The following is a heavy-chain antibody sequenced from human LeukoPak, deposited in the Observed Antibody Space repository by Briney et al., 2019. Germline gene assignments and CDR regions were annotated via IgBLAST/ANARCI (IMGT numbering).Heavy chain of an antibody. CDR3: ARGGCFSTSCYAYYYYMDV. CDR1: GGTFSSYD. Sequence: ASVKVSCKASGGTFSSYDINWVRQATGQGLEWMGWMNPNSGNTGYAQKFQGRVTMTRNTSISTAYMELSSLRSEDTAAYYCARGGCFSTSCYAYYYYMDVWGKGTTVTVSS. J-gene: IGHJ6*03. V-gene: IGHV1-8*02. CDR2: MNPNSGNT. D-gene: IGHD2-2*01.